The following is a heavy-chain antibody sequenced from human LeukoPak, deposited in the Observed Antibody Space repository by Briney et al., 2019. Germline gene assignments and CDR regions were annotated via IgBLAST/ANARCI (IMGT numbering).Heavy chain of an antibody. V-gene: IGHV3-9*01. CDR3: AKDMALGIAAAGDYYGMDV. D-gene: IGHD6-13*01. CDR2: ISWNSGSI. J-gene: IGHJ6*02. CDR1: GFTFDDYA. Sequence: PGGSLRLSCAASGFTFDDYAMHWVRQAPGKGLEWVSGISWNSGSIGYADSVKGRFTISRDNAKNSLYLQMNSLRAEDTALCYCAKDMALGIAAAGDYYGMDVWGQGTTVTVSS.